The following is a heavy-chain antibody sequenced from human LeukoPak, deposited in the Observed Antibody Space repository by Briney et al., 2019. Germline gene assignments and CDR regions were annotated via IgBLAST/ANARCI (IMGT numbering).Heavy chain of an antibody. CDR2: IIPIFGTA. Sequence: SVKVSCKAPGGTFSSYAISWVRQAPGQGLEWMGGIIPIFGTANYAQKFQGRVTITADKSTSTAYMELSSLRSEDTAVYYCARSRTDTAMVYFDYWGQGTLVTVSS. J-gene: IGHJ4*02. CDR1: GGTFSSYA. V-gene: IGHV1-69*06. CDR3: ARSRTDTAMVYFDY. D-gene: IGHD5-18*01.